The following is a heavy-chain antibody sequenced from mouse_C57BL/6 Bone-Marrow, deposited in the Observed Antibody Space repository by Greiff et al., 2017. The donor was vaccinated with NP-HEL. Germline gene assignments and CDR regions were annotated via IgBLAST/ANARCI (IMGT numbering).Heavy chain of an antibody. D-gene: IGHD1-1*01. Sequence: VQLKESGTVLARPGASVKMSCKTSGYTFTSYWMHWGKQRPGQGLEWIGAIYPGNSDTSYNQKFKGKAKLTAVTYASTAYMELSSLTNEDSAVYYCTRPLITTVVATNYWGQGTTLTVSS. J-gene: IGHJ2*01. CDR2: IYPGNSDT. CDR1: GYTFTSYW. CDR3: TRPLITTVVATNY. V-gene: IGHV1-5*01.